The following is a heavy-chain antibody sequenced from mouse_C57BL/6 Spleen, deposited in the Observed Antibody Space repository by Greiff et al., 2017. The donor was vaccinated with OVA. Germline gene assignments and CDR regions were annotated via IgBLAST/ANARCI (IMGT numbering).Heavy chain of an antibody. CDR1: GYTFTDYE. D-gene: IGHD2-4*01. V-gene: IGHV1-53*01. CDR2: INPSNGGT. Sequence: QVQLQQSGAELVRPGASVTLSCKASGYTFTDYEMHWVKQRPGQGLEWIGNINPSNGGTNYNEKFKSKATLTVDKSSSTAYMQLSSLTSEDSAVYYCARNDYDDWAWFAYWGQGTLVTVSA. J-gene: IGHJ3*01. CDR3: ARNDYDDWAWFAY.